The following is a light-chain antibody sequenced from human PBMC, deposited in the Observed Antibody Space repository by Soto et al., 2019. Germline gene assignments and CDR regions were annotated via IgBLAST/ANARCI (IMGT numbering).Light chain of an antibody. CDR2: GAS. Sequence: EIVLTQSPGTLSLSPGERVTLSCRASQSVDSSFLGWYQQKPGQSPRLLIYGASSRASGIPDRFSGSGSGTDFTLSINGLDPEDFAVYYCQQYGTVPWTFGQGTKVEIK. CDR3: QQYGTVPWT. CDR1: QSVDSSF. J-gene: IGKJ1*01. V-gene: IGKV3-20*01.